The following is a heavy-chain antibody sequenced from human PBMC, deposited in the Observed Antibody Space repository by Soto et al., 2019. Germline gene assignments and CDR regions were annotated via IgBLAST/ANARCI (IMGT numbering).Heavy chain of an antibody. CDR1: SGSISSSNW. D-gene: IGHD6-13*01. CDR2: IYHSGST. Sequence: SETLSLTCAVSSGSISSSNWWSWVRQPPGKGLEWIGEIYHSGSTNYNPSLKSRVTISVDKSKNQFSLKLSSVTAADTAVYYCATQRLYSSSWYYYYYYMDVWGKGTTVTVSS. CDR3: ATQRLYSSSWYYYYYYMDV. V-gene: IGHV4-4*02. J-gene: IGHJ6*03.